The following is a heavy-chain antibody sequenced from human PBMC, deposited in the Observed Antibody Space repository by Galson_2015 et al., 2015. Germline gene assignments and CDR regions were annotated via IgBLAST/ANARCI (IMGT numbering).Heavy chain of an antibody. J-gene: IGHJ4*02. D-gene: IGHD2/OR15-2a*01. Sequence: SLRLSCAASGFVFSSYNMNWVRQAPGKGLEWVSFISSSNSHIYYADSVKVRFTISRDNTKNSLYLQMDSLRAEDTAVYYCARDDASNYYFKLDSWGQGTLVAVSS. V-gene: IGHV3-21*01. CDR3: ARDDASNYYFKLDS. CDR1: GFVFSSYN. CDR2: ISSSNSHI.